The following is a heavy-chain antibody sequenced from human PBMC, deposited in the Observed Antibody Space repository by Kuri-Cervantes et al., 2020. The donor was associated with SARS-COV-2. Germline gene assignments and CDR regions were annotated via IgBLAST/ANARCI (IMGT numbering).Heavy chain of an antibody. Sequence: GESLKISCAASGFTFSTYAMTWVRQAPGKGLEWVSTISDSGGSTYYADSVEGRFTISRDNSKNTLYLQMNSLRVDDTAVFYCAKDPVSYYDASGYSYFDNWGQGTPVTVSS. CDR2: ISDSGGST. D-gene: IGHD3-22*01. V-gene: IGHV3-23*01. CDR3: AKDPVSYYDASGYSYFDN. CDR1: GFTFSTYA. J-gene: IGHJ4*01.